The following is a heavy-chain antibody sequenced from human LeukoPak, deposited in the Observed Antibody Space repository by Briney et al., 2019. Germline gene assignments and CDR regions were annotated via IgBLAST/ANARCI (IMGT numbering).Heavy chain of an antibody. D-gene: IGHD2-2*01. CDR3: ARGGAYQLLPRGYFDY. CDR1: GGTFSSNA. V-gene: IGHV1-69*04. J-gene: IGHJ4*02. Sequence: ASVKVSCKASGGTFSSNAISWVRQAPGQGLEWMGRIIPILGIGNYAQKFQGRVTITADKSTSTAYMELSSLRSEDTAVYYCARGGAYQLLPRGYFDYWGQGTLVTVSS. CDR2: IIPILGIG.